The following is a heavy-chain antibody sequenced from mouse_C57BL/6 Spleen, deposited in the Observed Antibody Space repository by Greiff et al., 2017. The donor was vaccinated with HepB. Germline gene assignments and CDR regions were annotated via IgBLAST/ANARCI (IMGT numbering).Heavy chain of an antibody. V-gene: IGHV2-5*01. Sequence: VQLVESGPGLVQPSQSLSITCTVSGFSLTSYGVHWVRQSPGKGLEWLGVIWRGGSTDYNAACMSRLSITKDNSKSQVFFKMNSLQADDTAIYYCAKTNYGSSLFAYWGQGTLVTVSA. D-gene: IGHD1-1*01. CDR1: GFSLTSYG. CDR3: AKTNYGSSLFAY. J-gene: IGHJ3*01. CDR2: IWRGGST.